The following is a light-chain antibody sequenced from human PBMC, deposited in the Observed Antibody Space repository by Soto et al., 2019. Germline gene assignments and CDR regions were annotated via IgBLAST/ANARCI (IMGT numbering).Light chain of an antibody. CDR3: QKYNSAPWT. J-gene: IGKJ1*01. CDR1: QDISNY. CDR2: GAS. V-gene: IGKV1-27*01. Sequence: DIQMTQSPSSLSASVGDRVTIACRARQDISNYLAWYQQKTGKVPKLLIYGASTLQSGVPSRFSGSGSGTDFTLSISSLQHEYVATYYCQKYNSAPWTFGQGTKVEIK.